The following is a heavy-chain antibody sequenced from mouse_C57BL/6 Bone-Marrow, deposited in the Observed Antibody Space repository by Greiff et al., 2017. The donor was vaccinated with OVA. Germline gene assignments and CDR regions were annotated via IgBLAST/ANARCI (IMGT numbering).Heavy chain of an antibody. D-gene: IGHD1-1*01. CDR2: IDPSDSYT. CDR3: ARESYYDFDY. J-gene: IGHJ2*01. V-gene: IGHV1-50*01. Sequence: QVQLQQPGAELVKPGASVKLSCKASGYTFTSYWMQWVKQRPGQGLEWIGEIDPSDSYTNYNQKFKGKATLTVDTSSSTAYMRLSSLTSEDSAVYYCARESYYDFDYWGQGTTLTVSS. CDR1: GYTFTSYW.